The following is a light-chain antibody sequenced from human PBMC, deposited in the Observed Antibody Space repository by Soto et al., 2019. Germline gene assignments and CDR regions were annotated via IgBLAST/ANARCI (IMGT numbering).Light chain of an antibody. V-gene: IGKV1-27*01. Sequence: DIQMTQSPSSLSASVGDRVTITCRASQSISNYLAWYQQKPGKVPKLLIYAASTLQSGVPSWFSGSGSGTDFTLTSSSLQPEYVATYYWQQYNRAPFTFGPGTKVEIK. CDR1: QSISNY. J-gene: IGKJ3*01. CDR3: QQYNRAPFT. CDR2: AAS.